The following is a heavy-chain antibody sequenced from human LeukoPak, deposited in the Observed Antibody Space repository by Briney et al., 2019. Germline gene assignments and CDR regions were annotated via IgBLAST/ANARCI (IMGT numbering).Heavy chain of an antibody. CDR1: GGSFSGYY. Sequence: SETLSLTCAVYGGSFSGYYWSWIRQPPGKALEWIGEINHSGSTNYNPSLKSRVTISVDTSKNQFSLKLSSVTAADTAVYYCARVHGSPRMVVLLWFGSRRHAAFDIWGQGTMVTVSS. J-gene: IGHJ3*02. V-gene: IGHV4-34*01. CDR2: INHSGST. CDR3: ARVHGSPRMVVLLWFGSRRHAAFDI. D-gene: IGHD3-10*01.